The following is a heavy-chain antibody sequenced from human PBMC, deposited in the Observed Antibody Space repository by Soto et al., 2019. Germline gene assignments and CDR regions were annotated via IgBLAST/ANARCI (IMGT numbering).Heavy chain of an antibody. V-gene: IGHV4-34*01. D-gene: IGHD2-2*01. J-gene: IGHJ6*03. CDR2: INHSGST. CDR1: GGSFSGYY. CDR3: ARGRLGDCSSTSCLSYYYYMDV. Sequence: ETLSLTCAVYGGSFSGYYWSWIRQPPGKGLEWIGEINHSGSTNYNTSLKSRVTISVDTPKNQFSLKLSSVTAADTAVYYCARGRLGDCSSTSCLSYYYYMDVWGKGTTVTVSS.